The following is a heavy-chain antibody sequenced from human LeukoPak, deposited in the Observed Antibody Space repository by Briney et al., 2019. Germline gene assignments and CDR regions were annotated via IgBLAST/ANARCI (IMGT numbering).Heavy chain of an antibody. D-gene: IGHD7-27*01. J-gene: IGHJ4*02. CDR3: ARGGLPGGFDY. CDR2: INNDGSRT. Sequence: GGSLRLSCAASGFTLSNSWMFWVRQAPGKGLVWVSDINNDGSRTSYADSVKGRFTISRDGAKNTLFLRMNSLRAEDTAVYYCARGGLPGGFDYWGQGTLVTVSS. V-gene: IGHV3-74*01. CDR1: GFTLSNSW.